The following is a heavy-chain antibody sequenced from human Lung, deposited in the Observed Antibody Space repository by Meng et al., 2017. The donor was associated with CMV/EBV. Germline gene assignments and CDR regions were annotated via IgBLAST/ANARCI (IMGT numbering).Heavy chain of an antibody. V-gene: IGHV1-3*05. J-gene: IGHJ4*02. CDR3: ARDVVVPAALTVRIDY. CDR1: GYTFTSYA. D-gene: IGHD2-2*01. CDR2: INGGDGKT. Sequence: QVPCVQSGAEEKKPGASVKVSCKASGYTFTSYAIHWVRPAPGQRLEWMEWINGGDGKTKYSQKFQGRVTITRDTSASTAYMELSSLRSEDTAVYYCARDVVVPAALTVRIDYWGQGTLVTVSS.